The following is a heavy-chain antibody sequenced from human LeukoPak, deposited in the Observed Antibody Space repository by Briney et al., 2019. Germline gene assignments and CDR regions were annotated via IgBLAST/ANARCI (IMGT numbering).Heavy chain of an antibody. CDR2: ISGSGDNT. J-gene: IGHJ4*02. V-gene: IGHV3-23*01. CDR3: AKGSYYDSSGSFYFDY. CDR1: GFTFSSYA. Sequence: GGSLRLSCAASGFTFSSYAMSWVRQAPGKGLEWVSGISGSGDNTYYADSVKGRCTISRDNSKNTLYVQVNRLGTEDTAAYYCAKGSYYDSSGSFYFDYWGQGTLVTVSS. D-gene: IGHD3-22*01.